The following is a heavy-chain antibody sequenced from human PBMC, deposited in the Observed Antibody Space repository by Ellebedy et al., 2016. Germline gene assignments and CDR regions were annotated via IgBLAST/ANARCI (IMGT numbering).Heavy chain of an antibody. CDR1: GFTVSGNY. Sequence: GESLKISCAASGFTVSGNYMSWVRQAPGKGLEWVSTLYSGGTILYADSVKGRFTISRDNSKNTLYLQMNSLTVEDTAVYYCAKGNEVPGPEPLDFWGQGTLVTVSS. CDR3: AKGNEVPGPEPLDF. CDR2: LYSGGTI. J-gene: IGHJ4*02. V-gene: IGHV3-66*01. D-gene: IGHD1-14*01.